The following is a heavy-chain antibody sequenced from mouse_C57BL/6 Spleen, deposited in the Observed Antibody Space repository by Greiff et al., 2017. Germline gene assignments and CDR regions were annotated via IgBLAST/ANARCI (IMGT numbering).Heavy chain of an antibody. CDR1: GYTFTSYW. CDR2: IYPGSGST. CDR3: AREFSLQDTMDY. J-gene: IGHJ4*01. V-gene: IGHV1-55*01. Sequence: QVQLKQPGAELVKPGASVKMSCKASGYTFTSYWITWVKQRPGQGLEWIGDIYPGSGSTNYNEKFKSKATLTVDTSSSTAYMQLSSLTSEDSAVYYWAREFSLQDTMDYWGQGTSVTVSS. D-gene: IGHD2-10*01.